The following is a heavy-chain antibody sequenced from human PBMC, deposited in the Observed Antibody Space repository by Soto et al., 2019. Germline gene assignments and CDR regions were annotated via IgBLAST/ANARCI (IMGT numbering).Heavy chain of an antibody. Sequence: LRLSCAASGFTFSSYEMNWVRQAPGKGLEWVSYISSSGSTIYYADSVKGRFTISRDNAKNSLYLQMNSLRAEDTAVYYCAGTDLVTTVDYWGQGTLVTVSS. CDR3: AGTDLVTTVDY. V-gene: IGHV3-48*03. CDR1: GFTFSSYE. D-gene: IGHD4-17*01. CDR2: ISSSGSTI. J-gene: IGHJ4*02.